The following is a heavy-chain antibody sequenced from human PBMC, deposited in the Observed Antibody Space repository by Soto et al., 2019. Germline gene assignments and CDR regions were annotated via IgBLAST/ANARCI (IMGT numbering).Heavy chain of an antibody. CDR3: GTVRASWYVDY. CDR2: ISYSGNT. Sequence: SETLSLTCTVSGGSITSGGYYWSWIRQPPGKGLEWVAYISYSGNTYYNPSLKSRLSISADTCKNQFSLELKSVTVADTAVYYCGTVRASWYVDYWGQGTLVTVSS. D-gene: IGHD2-2*01. J-gene: IGHJ4*02. V-gene: IGHV4-30-4*01. CDR1: GGSITSGGYY.